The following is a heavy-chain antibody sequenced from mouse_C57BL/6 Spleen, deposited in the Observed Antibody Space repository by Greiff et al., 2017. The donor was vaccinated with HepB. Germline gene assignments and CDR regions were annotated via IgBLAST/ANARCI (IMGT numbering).Heavy chain of an antibody. Sequence: EVKLVESGPELVKPGASVKISCKASGYTFTDYYMNWVKQSHGKSLEWIGDINPNNGGTSYNQKFKGKATLTVDKSSSTAYMELRSLTSEDSAVYYCAREGYGNSWFAYWGQGTLVTVSA. J-gene: IGHJ3*01. D-gene: IGHD2-10*02. CDR2: INPNNGGT. CDR1: GYTFTDYY. V-gene: IGHV1-26*01. CDR3: AREGYGNSWFAY.